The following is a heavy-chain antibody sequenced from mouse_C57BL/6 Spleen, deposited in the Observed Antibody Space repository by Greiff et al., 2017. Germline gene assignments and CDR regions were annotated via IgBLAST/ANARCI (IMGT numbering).Heavy chain of an antibody. D-gene: IGHD1-1*01. J-gene: IGHJ4*01. CDR2: INPNYGTT. CDR1: GYSFTDYN. Sequence: VQLQQSGPELVKPGASVKISCKASGYSFTDYNMNWVKQSHGKSLEWIGVINPNYGTTSYNQKFKGKATLTVDQSSSTAYMQLNSLTSEDSAVYYCARVYCSSLYYAMDYWGQGTSVTVSS. CDR3: ARVYCSSLYYAMDY. V-gene: IGHV1-39*01.